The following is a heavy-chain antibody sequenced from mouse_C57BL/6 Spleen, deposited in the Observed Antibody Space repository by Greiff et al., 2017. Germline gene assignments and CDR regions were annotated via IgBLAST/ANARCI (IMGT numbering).Heavy chain of an antibody. V-gene: IGHV1-4*01. CDR3: ARGGGDWYFDV. CDR1: GYTFTSYT. J-gene: IGHJ1*03. Sequence: QVQLKESGAELARPGASVKMSCKASGYTFTSYTMHWVNQRPGRGLEWIGYINPSRGYPTYNQKFKDKATLTANKSSSTAYMQLSSLTSEDSAVYYCARGGGDWYFDVWGTGTTVTVSS. CDR2: INPSRGYP.